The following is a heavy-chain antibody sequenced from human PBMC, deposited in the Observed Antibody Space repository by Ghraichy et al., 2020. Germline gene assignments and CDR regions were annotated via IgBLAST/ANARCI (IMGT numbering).Heavy chain of an antibody. CDR1: GFSFSSYG. CDR2: ITSSSRRI. CDR3: ARASMVVRFFYYDGMDV. J-gene: IGHJ6*02. D-gene: IGHD4-23*01. Sequence: GGSLRLSCVGSGFSFSSYGMNWVRQSPGKGLEWVSYITSSSRRIFYADSVKGRFTISRDNAQNSLSLQMNSLRDEDTAVYYCARASMVVRFFYYDGMDVWGQGTTVIVSS. V-gene: IGHV3-48*02.